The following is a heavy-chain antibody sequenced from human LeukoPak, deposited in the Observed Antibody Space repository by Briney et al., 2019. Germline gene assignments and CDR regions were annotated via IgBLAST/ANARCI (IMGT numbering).Heavy chain of an antibody. Sequence: PSETLSLTCTVSGGSISSYYWSWIRQPPGKGLEWIGYIFYSGSTNYNPSLKSRVTISVDTSKNQFSLKLSSVTAADTAVYYCASSVVVPAAMGGIDYWGQGTLVTVSS. V-gene: IGHV4-59*01. CDR3: ASSVVVPAAMGGIDY. CDR2: IFYSGST. CDR1: GGSISSYY. J-gene: IGHJ4*02. D-gene: IGHD2-2*01.